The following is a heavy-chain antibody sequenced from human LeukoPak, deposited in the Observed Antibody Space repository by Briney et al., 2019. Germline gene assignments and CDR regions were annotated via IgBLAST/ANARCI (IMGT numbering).Heavy chain of an antibody. CDR3: AILNWNYVEDYYYGMDV. Sequence: NPSETLSLTCTVSGGYISSSSYFWAWIRQPPGKGLECIGSMSYSGSTYYNPSLKSRVTISVDTSKNQFSLKLSSVTAADTAVYYCAILNWNYVEDYYYGMDVWGQGTTVTVSS. V-gene: IGHV4-39*07. CDR2: MSYSGST. J-gene: IGHJ6*02. D-gene: IGHD1-7*01. CDR1: GGYISSSSYF.